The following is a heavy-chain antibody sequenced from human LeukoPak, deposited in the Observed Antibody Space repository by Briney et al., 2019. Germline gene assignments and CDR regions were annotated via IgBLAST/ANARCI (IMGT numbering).Heavy chain of an antibody. D-gene: IGHD6-6*01. CDR2: ISSSSSYI. J-gene: IGHJ5*02. V-gene: IGHV3-21*01. CDR1: GGSISSSS. CDR3: ARDRTSSYHHYNPPGGFDP. Sequence: ETLSLTCTVSGGSISSSSYYWGWIRQPPGKGLEWVSSISSSSSYIYYADSVKGRFTISRDNAKNSLYLQMNSLRAEDTAVYYCARDRTSSYHHYNPPGGFDPWGQGTLVTVSS.